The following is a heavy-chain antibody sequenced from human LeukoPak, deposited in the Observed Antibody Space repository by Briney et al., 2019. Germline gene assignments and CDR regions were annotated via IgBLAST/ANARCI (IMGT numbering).Heavy chain of an antibody. J-gene: IGHJ4*02. CDR2: ISGSGGST. CDR1: GFTFSSYG. D-gene: IGHD5-24*01. CDR3: AKRRDGYNSHFDY. Sequence: SGGSLRLSCAVSGFTFSSYGMSWVRQAPGKGLEWVSAISGSGGSTYYADSVKGRFTISRDNSKNTLYLQMNSLRAEDTAVYYCAKRRDGYNSHFDYWGQGTLVTVSS. V-gene: IGHV3-23*01.